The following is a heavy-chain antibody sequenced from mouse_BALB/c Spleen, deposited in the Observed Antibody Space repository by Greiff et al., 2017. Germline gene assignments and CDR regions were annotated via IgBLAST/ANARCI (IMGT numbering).Heavy chain of an antibody. CDR3: ARSSDYDDFDY. J-gene: IGHJ2*01. Sequence: VQLQQPGAELVKPGTSVKLSCKASGYNFTSYWINWVKLRPGQGLEWIGDIYPGSGSTNYNEKFKGKATLTADTSSSTAYMQLSSLTSEDSAIYYCARSSDYDDFDYWGQGTTLTVSS. CDR1: GYNFTSYW. CDR2: IYPGSGST. D-gene: IGHD2-4*01. V-gene: IGHV1-55*01.